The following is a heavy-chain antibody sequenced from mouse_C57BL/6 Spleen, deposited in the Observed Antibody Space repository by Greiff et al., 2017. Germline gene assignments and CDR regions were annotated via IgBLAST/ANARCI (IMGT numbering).Heavy chain of an antibody. CDR1: GYTFTSYN. J-gene: IGHJ4*01. V-gene: IGHV1-12*01. CDR2: IYPGNGDT. Sequence: QVQLKESGAELVRPGASVKMSCKASGYTFTSYNMHWVKQTPRQGLEWIGAIYPGNGDTSYNQKFKGKATLTVDKSSSTAYMQLSSLTSEDSAVYFCASEGLIYYYGSSLNYYAMDYWGQGTSVTVSS. CDR3: ASEGLIYYYGSSLNYYAMDY. D-gene: IGHD1-1*01.